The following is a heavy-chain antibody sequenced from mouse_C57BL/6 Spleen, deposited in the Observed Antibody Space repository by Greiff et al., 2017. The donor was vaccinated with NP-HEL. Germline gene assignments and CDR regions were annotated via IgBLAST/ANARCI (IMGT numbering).Heavy chain of an antibody. Sequence: VQLQQSGAELVRPGTSVKMSCKASGYTFTNYWIGWAKQRPGHGLEWIGDIYPGGGYTNYNEKFKGKATLTADKSSSTAYMQFSILTSEDSAIYYWARAGNYYGSSYGYFDVWGTGTTVTVSS. CDR3: ARAGNYYGSSYGYFDV. J-gene: IGHJ1*03. CDR1: GYTFTNYW. V-gene: IGHV1-63*01. CDR2: IYPGGGYT. D-gene: IGHD1-1*01.